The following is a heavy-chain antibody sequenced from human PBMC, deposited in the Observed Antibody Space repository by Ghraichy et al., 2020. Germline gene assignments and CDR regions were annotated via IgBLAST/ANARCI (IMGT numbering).Heavy chain of an antibody. CDR1: GFTFSSYA. J-gene: IGHJ6*02. V-gene: IGHV3-30*04. CDR3: AGFGWGSGDLNYYYGMDV. CDR2: ISYDGSNK. D-gene: IGHD3-10*01. Sequence: GGSLRLSCAASGFTFSSYAMHWVRQAPGKGLEWVAVISYDGSNKYYADSVKGRFTISRDNSKNTLYLQMNSLRAEDTAVYYCAGFGWGSGDLNYYYGMDVWGQGTTVTVSS.